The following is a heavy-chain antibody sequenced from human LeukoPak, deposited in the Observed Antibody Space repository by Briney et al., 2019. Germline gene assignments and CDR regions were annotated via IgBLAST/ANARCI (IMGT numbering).Heavy chain of an antibody. CDR3: ARHLEGWWFDP. CDR1: GGSLSSYY. CDR2: IYTSGSI. V-gene: IGHV4-4*08. D-gene: IGHD3-3*01. J-gene: IGHJ5*02. Sequence: PSETLSLTCTVSGGSLSSYYWNWIRQPPGKGLEWIGYIYTSGSINYNPSVMSRVTMSVDTSKNQFSLKLSSVTAADTAVYYCARHLEGWWFDPWGQGTLVTVSS.